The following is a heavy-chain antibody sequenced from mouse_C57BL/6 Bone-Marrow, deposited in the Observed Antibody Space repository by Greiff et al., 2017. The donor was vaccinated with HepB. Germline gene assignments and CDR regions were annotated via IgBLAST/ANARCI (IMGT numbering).Heavy chain of an antibody. CDR1: GYTFTDYY. CDR2: INPNNGGT. V-gene: IGHV1-26*01. CDR3: AGVPWFAY. Sequence: VQLQQSGPELVKPGASVKISCKASGYTFTDYYMNWVKQSHGKSLEWIGDINPNNGGTSYNQKFKGKATLTVDKSSSTAYMEIRSLTSEDSAVYYCAGVPWFAYWGQGTLVTVSA. J-gene: IGHJ3*01.